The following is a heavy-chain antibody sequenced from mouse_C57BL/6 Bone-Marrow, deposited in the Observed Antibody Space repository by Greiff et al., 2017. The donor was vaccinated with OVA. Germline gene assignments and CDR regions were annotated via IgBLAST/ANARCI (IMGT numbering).Heavy chain of an antibody. CDR2: INPSTGGT. CDR3: ASTIYYDYDVRNFDV. CDR1: GYSFTGYY. Sequence: VQLKESGPELVKPGASVKISCKASGYSFTGYYMNWVKQSPEKSLEWIGEINPSTGGTTYNQKFKAKATLTVDKSSSTAYMQLKSLTSEDSAVYYCASTIYYDYDVRNFDVWGTGTTVTVSS. V-gene: IGHV1-42*01. D-gene: IGHD2-4*01. J-gene: IGHJ1*03.